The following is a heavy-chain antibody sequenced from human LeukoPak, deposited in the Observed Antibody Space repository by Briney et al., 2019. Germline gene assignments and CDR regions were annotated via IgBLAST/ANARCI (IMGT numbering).Heavy chain of an antibody. Sequence: PSETLSLTCTVSGGSISSGDYYWSWIRQPPGKGLEWIGYIYYSGSTYYNPSLKSRVTISVDTSKNQFSLKLSSVTAADTAVYYCARVATMVRGVILFDYWGREPWSPSPQ. D-gene: IGHD3-10*01. CDR2: IYYSGST. J-gene: IGHJ4*02. V-gene: IGHV4-30-4*01. CDR1: GGSISSGDYY. CDR3: ARVATMVRGVILFDY.